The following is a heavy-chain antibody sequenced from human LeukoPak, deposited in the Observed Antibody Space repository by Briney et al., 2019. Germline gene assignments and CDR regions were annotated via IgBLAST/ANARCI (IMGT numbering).Heavy chain of an antibody. CDR1: GFTFSRFW. CDR3: ARVGSSSWYYFDY. V-gene: IGHV3-20*04. J-gene: IGHJ4*02. D-gene: IGHD6-13*01. CDR2: INWNGGST. Sequence: GSLRLSCAASGFTFSRFWMSWVRQAPGKGLEWVSGINWNGGSTGYADSVKGRFTISRDNAKNSLYLQMNSLRAEDTALYYCARVGSSSWYYFDYWGQGTLVTVSS.